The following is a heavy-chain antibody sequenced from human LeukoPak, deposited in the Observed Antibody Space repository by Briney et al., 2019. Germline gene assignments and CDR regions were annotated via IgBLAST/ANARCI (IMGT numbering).Heavy chain of an antibody. J-gene: IGHJ5*02. CDR2: ISYTGTYI. D-gene: IGHD6-13*01. V-gene: IGHV3-21*04. CDR3: ARLIWYSSSWCRFDP. Sequence: PGGSLRLSCAASAFSLSAYNMNWVRQAPGKGLEWVSSISYTGTYIYYADSVKGRFTISRDNAQNSLYLQMNSLRAEDTAIYYCARLIWYSSSWCRFDPWGQGTLVTVSS. CDR1: AFSLSAYN.